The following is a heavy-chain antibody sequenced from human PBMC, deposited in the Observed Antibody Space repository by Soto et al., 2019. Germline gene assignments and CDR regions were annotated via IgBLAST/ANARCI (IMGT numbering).Heavy chain of an antibody. CDR1: GFTFSSYD. Sequence: GGSLRLSCAASGFTFSSYDMHWVRQATGKGLEWVSAIGTAGDTYYPGSVKGRFTISRENAKNSLYLQMNSLRAGDTAVYYCARGTPPPDFWSGYYTRRGAVRYYYYYMDVWGKGTTVTVSS. J-gene: IGHJ6*03. CDR2: IGTAGDT. D-gene: IGHD3-3*01. V-gene: IGHV3-13*01. CDR3: ARGTPPPDFWSGYYTRRGAVRYYYYYMDV.